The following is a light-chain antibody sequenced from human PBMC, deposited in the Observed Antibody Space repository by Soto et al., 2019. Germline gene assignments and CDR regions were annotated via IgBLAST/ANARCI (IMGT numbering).Light chain of an antibody. CDR1: SSDVGGYNY. V-gene: IGLV2-14*01. Sequence: VLTQPASVSGSPGQSITISCTGTSSDVGGYNYVSWYQQHPGKAPKLMIYDVSNRPSGVSNRFSGSKSGNTASLTISGLQAEDEADYYCSSYTSSIPYVFGTGTKVTVL. CDR3: SSYTSSIPYV. CDR2: DVS. J-gene: IGLJ1*01.